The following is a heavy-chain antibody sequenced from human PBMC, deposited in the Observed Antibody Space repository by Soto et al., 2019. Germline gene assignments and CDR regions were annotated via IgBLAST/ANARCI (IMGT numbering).Heavy chain of an antibody. V-gene: IGHV3-30-3*01. CDR2: ISYDGSSK. J-gene: IGHJ3*02. D-gene: IGHD3-9*01. Sequence: VQLVESGGGVVQPGRSLTHSCAASGFIFYNYAMHWVRQAPGKGLEWVTVISYDGSSKYYADSVKGRFTISRDNSRNTLYLQINSLRAEDTAVYYCASTYYDILTAYRSAFDIWGQGTMVTVSS. CDR3: ASTYYDILTAYRSAFDI. CDR1: GFIFYNYA.